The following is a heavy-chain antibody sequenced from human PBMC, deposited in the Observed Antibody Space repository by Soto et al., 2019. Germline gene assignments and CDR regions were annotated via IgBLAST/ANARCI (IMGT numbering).Heavy chain of an antibody. D-gene: IGHD3-9*01. CDR2: VSTNGAT. Sequence: SETLSLTCTVSDDFISSYYWNWIRQPAGKGLEWIGRVSTNGATNYSPSLESRVTMSVDTSKNQFSLKLTSVTAADTAVYFCARADYEILTGSYAMDVWGQGTTVT. V-gene: IGHV4-4*07. J-gene: IGHJ6*02. CDR1: DDFISSYY. CDR3: ARADYEILTGSYAMDV.